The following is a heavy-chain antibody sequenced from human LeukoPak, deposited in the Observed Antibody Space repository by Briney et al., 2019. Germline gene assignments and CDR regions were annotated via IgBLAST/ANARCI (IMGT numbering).Heavy chain of an antibody. CDR3: ARGPDIVVVPAAMWLDY. Sequence: PSETLSLTCAVYGGSFSGYYWSWIRQPPGKGLEWIGEINHSGSTNYNPSLKSRVTISVDTSKNQFSLKLSSVTAADTGVYYCARGPDIVVVPAAMWLDYWGQGTLVTVSS. J-gene: IGHJ4*02. V-gene: IGHV4-34*01. CDR2: INHSGST. CDR1: GGSFSGYY. D-gene: IGHD2-2*01.